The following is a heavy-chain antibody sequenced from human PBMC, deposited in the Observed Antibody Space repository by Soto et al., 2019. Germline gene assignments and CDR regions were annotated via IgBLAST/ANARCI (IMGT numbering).Heavy chain of an antibody. CDR2: ISSSSSTI. J-gene: IGHJ3*02. D-gene: IGHD3-3*01. V-gene: IGHV3-48*01. CDR1: GFTFSSYS. CDR3: ARDRKRITIFGVATRAFDI. Sequence: GGSLRLSCAASGFTFSSYSMNWVRQAPGKGQEWVSYISSSSSTIYYADSVKGRFTISRDNAKNSLYLQMNSLRAEDTAVYYCARDRKRITIFGVATRAFDIWGQGTMVTVSS.